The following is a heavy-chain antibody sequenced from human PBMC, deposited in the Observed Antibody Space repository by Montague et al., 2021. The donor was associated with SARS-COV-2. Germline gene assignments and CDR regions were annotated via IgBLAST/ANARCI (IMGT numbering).Heavy chain of an antibody. J-gene: IGHJ6*02. CDR3: ARGGTYHYGMDV. Sequence: SETLSLTCAVSDGCISSPTWGNWVRQPPGKGLEWIGEIYHAGNTNYNPSLKSRVTIFIDKSKNHFSLQLSSVTAADTAVYYCARGGTYHYGMDVWGQGTTVAVSS. V-gene: IGHV4-4*02. CDR2: IYHAGNT. D-gene: IGHD3-16*01. CDR1: DGCISSPTW.